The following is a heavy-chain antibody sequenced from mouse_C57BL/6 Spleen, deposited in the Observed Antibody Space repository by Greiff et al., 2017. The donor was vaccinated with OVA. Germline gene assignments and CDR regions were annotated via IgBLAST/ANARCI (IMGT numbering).Heavy chain of an antibody. Sequence: EVRGVESGGDLVKPGGSLKLSCAASGFTFSSYGMSWVRQTPDKRLEWVATISSGGSYTYYPDSVKGRFTISRDNAKNTLYLQMSSLKSEDTAMYYCARPGSPIQSYFDYWGQGTTLTVSS. J-gene: IGHJ2*01. CDR2: ISSGGSYT. D-gene: IGHD6-5*01. CDR1: GFTFSSYG. V-gene: IGHV5-6*01. CDR3: ARPGSPIQSYFDY.